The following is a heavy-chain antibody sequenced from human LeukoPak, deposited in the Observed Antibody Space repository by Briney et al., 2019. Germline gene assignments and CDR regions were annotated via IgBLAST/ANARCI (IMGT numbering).Heavy chain of an antibody. CDR1: GGTFSSYA. J-gene: IGHJ4*02. V-gene: IGHV1-69*05. CDR2: VIPIFGTA. D-gene: IGHD1-26*01. CDR3: ARAGPTTGIVGAIED. Sequence: SVKVSCKASGGTFSSYAISWVRQAPGQGLEWMGGVIPIFGTANYAQKFQGRVTITTDESTSTAYMELSSLRSEDTAVYYCARAGPTTGIVGAIEDWGQGTLVTVSS.